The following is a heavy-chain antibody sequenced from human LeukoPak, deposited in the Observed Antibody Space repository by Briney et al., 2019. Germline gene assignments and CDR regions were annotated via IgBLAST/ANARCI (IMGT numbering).Heavy chain of an antibody. D-gene: IGHD3-9*01. CDR3: ARAEGYDILTSADY. CDR2: ISYDGSNK. J-gene: IGHJ4*02. Sequence: PGRSLRLSCAASGFTFSSYAMHWVRQAPGKGLEWVAVISYDGSNKYYAVSVKGRFTISRDNSKNTLYLQMNSLRAEDTAVYYCARAEGYDILTSADYWGQGTLVTVSS. CDR1: GFTFSSYA. V-gene: IGHV3-30*04.